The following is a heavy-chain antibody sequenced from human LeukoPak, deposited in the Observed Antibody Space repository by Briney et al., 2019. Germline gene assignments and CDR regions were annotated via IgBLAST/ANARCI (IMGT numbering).Heavy chain of an antibody. J-gene: IGHJ4*02. Sequence: GESLKISCKGSGYSFTSYWIGWVRQMPGEGLEWMGIIYPGDSDTRYSPSFQGQVTISADKSISTAYLQWSSLKASDTAMYYCARGYCSSTSCSSVGGFDYWGQGTLVTVSS. CDR1: GYSFTSYW. V-gene: IGHV5-51*01. CDR2: IYPGDSDT. D-gene: IGHD2-2*01. CDR3: ARGYCSSTSCSSVGGFDY.